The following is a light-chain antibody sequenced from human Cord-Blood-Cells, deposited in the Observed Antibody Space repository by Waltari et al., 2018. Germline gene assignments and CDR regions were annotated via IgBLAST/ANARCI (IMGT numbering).Light chain of an antibody. Sequence: QSALTQPRSVSGSPGQSVTISCTGTSSDVGGYNYVSWYQQHPGKAPKLMIYDVSKRPSGVPYRFSGSKSGNTASLTSSGLQAEDEADYYCCSYAGSYTFFYVFGTGTKVTVL. CDR3: CSYAGSYTFFYV. V-gene: IGLV2-11*01. CDR2: DVS. CDR1: SSDVGGYNY. J-gene: IGLJ1*01.